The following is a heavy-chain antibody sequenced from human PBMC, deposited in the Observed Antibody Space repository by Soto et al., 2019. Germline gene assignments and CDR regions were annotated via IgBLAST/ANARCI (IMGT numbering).Heavy chain of an antibody. CDR1: GGTFSIYA. J-gene: IGHJ4*02. V-gene: IGHV1-69*13. CDR3: ASPRGYSGYDLDY. D-gene: IGHD5-12*01. Sequence: ASVKVSCKASGGTFSIYAISWVRQAPGQGLEWMGGIIPIFGTANYAQKFQGRVTITADESTSTAYMELSSLRSEDTAVYYCASPRGYSGYDLDYWGQGTLVTVSS. CDR2: IIPIFGTA.